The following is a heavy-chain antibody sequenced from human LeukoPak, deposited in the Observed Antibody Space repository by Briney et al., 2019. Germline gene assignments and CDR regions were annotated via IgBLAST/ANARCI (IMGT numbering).Heavy chain of an antibody. Sequence: SETLSLTCNVSGGSVRSYYWSWIRQPPGKGLEWIGYIHYSGSANYNPSLKSRVTISVDPSRNLFSLKLTSVTAADTGVYYCARLTMPTGPEDYWGQGTLVTVSS. J-gene: IGHJ4*02. D-gene: IGHD4/OR15-4a*01. CDR1: GGSVRSYY. CDR2: IHYSGSA. V-gene: IGHV4-59*08. CDR3: ARLTMPTGPEDY.